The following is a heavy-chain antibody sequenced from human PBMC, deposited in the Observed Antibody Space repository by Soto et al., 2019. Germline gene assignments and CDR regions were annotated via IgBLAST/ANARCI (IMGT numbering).Heavy chain of an antibody. Sequence: ASETLSLTCTVSGGSISSYYWSWIRQPPGKGLEWIGYIYYSGSTNYNPSLKSRVTISVDTSKNQFSLKLSSVTAADTAVYYCARDNGFCSGGSCYFDYWGQGTLVTVSS. J-gene: IGHJ4*02. CDR2: IYYSGST. D-gene: IGHD2-15*01. CDR1: GGSISSYY. CDR3: ARDNGFCSGGSCYFDY. V-gene: IGHV4-59*01.